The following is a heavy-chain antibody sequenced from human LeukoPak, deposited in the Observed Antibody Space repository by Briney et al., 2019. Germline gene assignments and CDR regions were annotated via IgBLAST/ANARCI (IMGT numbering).Heavy chain of an antibody. J-gene: IGHJ4*02. CDR3: AKSSSGWYGGFDY. CDR2: LSYDGSEK. D-gene: IGHD6-19*01. CDR1: GFTFSSYG. Sequence: GGSLRLSCAASGFTFSSYGMHWVRQAPGKGLEWVAVLSYDGSEKYYADSVKGRCTISRDNSKNTVYLQMNNLRVEDTAVYYCAKSSSGWYGGFDYWGQGTLVTVSS. V-gene: IGHV3-30*18.